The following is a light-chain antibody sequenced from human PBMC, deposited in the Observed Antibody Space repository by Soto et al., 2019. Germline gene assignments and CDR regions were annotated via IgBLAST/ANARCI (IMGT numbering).Light chain of an antibody. CDR1: QSISNH. Sequence: DIRMPTYTSAMSASVGDRVTITFRASQSISNHLVWFQQRPGKVPKRLIYDASSLQTGVPSRFIGSGSGTDFTLTISSLQPEDFATYYSLQHTSLPLAFGQGTRLDIK. V-gene: IGKV1-17*03. CDR2: DAS. CDR3: LQHTSLPLA. J-gene: IGKJ5*01.